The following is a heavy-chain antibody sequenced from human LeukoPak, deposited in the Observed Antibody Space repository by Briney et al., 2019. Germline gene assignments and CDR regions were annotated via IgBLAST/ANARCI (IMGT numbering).Heavy chain of an antibody. V-gene: IGHV3-74*01. CDR2: ISSDGSGT. CDR3: ARDFSSSFDY. J-gene: IGHJ4*02. CDR1: GFTFNNYW. D-gene: IGHD3-3*01. Sequence: GGSLRLSCAASGFTFNNYWMHWVRQAPGKGLVWVSRISSDGSGTRYADSVKGRFTISRDNAKHSLYLQMSSLRAEDTAVYYCARDFSSSFDYWAQGTLVSVSS.